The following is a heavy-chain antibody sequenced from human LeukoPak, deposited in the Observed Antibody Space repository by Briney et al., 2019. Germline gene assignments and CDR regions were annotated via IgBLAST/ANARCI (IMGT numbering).Heavy chain of an antibody. CDR2: ISAYNGNT. Sequence: ASVKVSCKASGGTFSSYAISWVRQAPGQGLEWMGWISAYNGNTNYAQKLQGRVTMTTDTSTSTAYMELRSLRSDDTAVYYCARALGEYSYDSSGYYDYDYWGQGTLVTVSS. D-gene: IGHD3-22*01. J-gene: IGHJ4*02. V-gene: IGHV1-18*01. CDR3: ARALGEYSYDSSGYYDYDY. CDR1: GGTFSSYA.